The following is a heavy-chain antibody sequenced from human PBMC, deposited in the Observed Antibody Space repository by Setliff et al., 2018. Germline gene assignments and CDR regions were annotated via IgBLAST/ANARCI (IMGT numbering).Heavy chain of an antibody. Sequence: LSLTCTVSGASIDSHFWSWVRQPAGKGLEWIGRLHPRGTTNYNPSLKSRVTVSVDTSKNQFSLRLISVTAAGTAVYYCARGGTFRYFDYWGQGTPVTVSS. CDR1: GASIDSHF. J-gene: IGHJ4*02. CDR2: LHPRGTT. D-gene: IGHD5-12*01. CDR3: ARGGTFRYFDY. V-gene: IGHV4-4*07.